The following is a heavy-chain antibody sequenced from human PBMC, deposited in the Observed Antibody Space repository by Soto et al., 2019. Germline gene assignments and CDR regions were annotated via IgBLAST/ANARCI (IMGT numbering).Heavy chain of an antibody. CDR3: ARAPPAKNWFDP. Sequence: SETLSLTCTVSGGSISTGGYYWSWIRQHPGKGLERIGYIYYSGSTYYNPSLQSRVTISLDTSTTQFSLQLRSVTAAATAVYYCARAPPAKNWFDPWGQGTLVTVSS. D-gene: IGHD2-2*01. CDR1: GGSISTGGYY. J-gene: IGHJ5*02. CDR2: IYYSGST. V-gene: IGHV4-31*03.